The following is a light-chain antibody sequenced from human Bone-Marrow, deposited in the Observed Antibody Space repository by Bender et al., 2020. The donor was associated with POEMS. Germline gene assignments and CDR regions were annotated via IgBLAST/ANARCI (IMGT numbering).Light chain of an antibody. CDR1: SIGSKI. V-gene: IGLV3-21*02. Sequence: SYVLTQPPSVSVAPGQTARITCGGNSIGSKIVHWYQQKPGQAPVLVVYEDSDRPSGIPERFSGSNSVNSATLTISRVEAGDEADYYCQVWDSSSDHVVFGGGTKLTVL. CDR3: QVWDSSSDHVV. J-gene: IGLJ2*01. CDR2: EDS.